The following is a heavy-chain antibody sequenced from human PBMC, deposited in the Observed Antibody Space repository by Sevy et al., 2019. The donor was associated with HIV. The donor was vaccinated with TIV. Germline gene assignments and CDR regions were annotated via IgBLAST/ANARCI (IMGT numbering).Heavy chain of an antibody. CDR3: TRVPPVMILLGGLIVGGHLGH. Sequence: GGSLRLSCTASGFTFGDYGLSWFRQAPGKGLEWVAFIRSEPYGGATQYAASVKGRFTISREDSKSNAFLHMNRLNSEETALYNCTRVPPVMILLGGLIVGGHLGHGGQGTVVTVS. CDR2: IRSEPYGGAT. D-gene: IGHD3-16*01. CDR1: GFTFGDYG. J-gene: IGHJ4*02. V-gene: IGHV3-49*03.